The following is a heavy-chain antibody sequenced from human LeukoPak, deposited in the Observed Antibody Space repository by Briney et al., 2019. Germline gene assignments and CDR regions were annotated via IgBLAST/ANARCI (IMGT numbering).Heavy chain of an antibody. CDR1: GFTFDDYA. J-gene: IGHJ4*02. Sequence: GGSLRLSCAASGFTFDDYAMHWVRQAPGKGLEWVSGISWNSGSIGYADSVKGRFTISRDNAKNSLYLQMNSLRAEDTALYYCAKVLRWDSSGGIDYWGQGTLVTVSS. CDR2: ISWNSGSI. D-gene: IGHD3-22*01. V-gene: IGHV3-9*01. CDR3: AKVLRWDSSGGIDY.